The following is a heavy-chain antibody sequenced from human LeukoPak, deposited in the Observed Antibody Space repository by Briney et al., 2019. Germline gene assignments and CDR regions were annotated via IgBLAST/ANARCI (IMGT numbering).Heavy chain of an antibody. J-gene: IGHJ4*02. Sequence: PSETLSLTCTVSGGSISISSYYWGWIRQPPGKGLEWIESIYYSGSTYYNPSLKSRVTISVDTSKNQFSLKLSSVTAADTAVYYCARRIHGFWSGYYAHWGQGTLVTVSS. CDR2: IYYSGST. CDR1: GGSISISSYY. D-gene: IGHD3-3*01. V-gene: IGHV4-39*01. CDR3: ARRIHGFWSGYYAH.